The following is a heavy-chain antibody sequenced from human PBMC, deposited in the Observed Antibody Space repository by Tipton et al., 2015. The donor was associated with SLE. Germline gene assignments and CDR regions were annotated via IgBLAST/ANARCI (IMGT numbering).Heavy chain of an antibody. D-gene: IGHD6-19*01. CDR1: GFTFSSYS. CDR3: ARIAVAGRDY. CDR2: ISSSSSTI. Sequence: SLRLSCAASGFTFSSYSMNWVRQAPGKGLEWVSYISSSSSTIYYADSGKGRFTISRDNAKNSLYLQMNSLRAEDTAVYYCARIAVAGRDYWGQGTLVTVSS. J-gene: IGHJ4*02. V-gene: IGHV3-48*01.